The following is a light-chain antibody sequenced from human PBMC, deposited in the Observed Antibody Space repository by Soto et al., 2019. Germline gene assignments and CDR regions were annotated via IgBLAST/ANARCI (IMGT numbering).Light chain of an antibody. J-gene: IGLJ2*01. CDR2: EVS. V-gene: IGLV2-14*01. CDR3: SSYTGSSTVL. Sequence: QSALTQPASVSGSPGQSITISCTGTSNDVGGNIYVSWYQHHPGKAPKLMIYEVSNRPSGVSDRFSGSKSGNTASLTISGLQAEDEADYYCSSYTGSSTVLFGGGPKLTVL. CDR1: SNDVGGNIY.